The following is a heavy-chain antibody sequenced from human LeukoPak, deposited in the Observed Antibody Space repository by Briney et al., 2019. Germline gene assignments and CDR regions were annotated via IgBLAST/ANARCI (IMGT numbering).Heavy chain of an antibody. CDR3: ARVGRPLRFLECFDY. CDR2: MYYTGST. V-gene: IGHV4-39*07. J-gene: IGHJ4*02. CDR1: GGSISSSYYY. D-gene: IGHD3-3*01. Sequence: SETLSLTCTVSGGSISSSYYYWGWIRQPPGKGLEWIGSMYYTGSTYYNPSLKSRVTISVDTSKNQFSLKLSSVTAADTAMYYCARVGRPLRFLECFDYWGQGTLVTVSS.